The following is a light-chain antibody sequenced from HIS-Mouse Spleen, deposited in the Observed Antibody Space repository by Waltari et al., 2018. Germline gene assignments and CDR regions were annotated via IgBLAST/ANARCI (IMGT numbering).Light chain of an antibody. J-gene: IGLJ2*01. Sequence: QAVLTQPSSLSASPGASASLTCTLRSGFNVDTYRIYWYQQKPGSPPQYLLRYTSDSDKQQGSGVPSRFSGSKDASANAGILLISGLQSEDEADYYCMIWHSSAVVFGGGTKLTVL. CDR3: MIWHSSAVV. CDR2: YTSDSDK. CDR1: SGFNVDTYR. V-gene: IGLV5-45*02.